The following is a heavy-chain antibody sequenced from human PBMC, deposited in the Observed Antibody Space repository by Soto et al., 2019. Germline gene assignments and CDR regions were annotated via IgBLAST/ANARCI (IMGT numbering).Heavy chain of an antibody. J-gene: IGHJ6*02. CDR2: ISSSGSTI. CDR3: ARILGGDYYGMDV. Sequence: EVQLVESGGGLVQPGGSLRLSCAASGFTFSSYEMNWVRQAPGKGLEWVSYISSSGSTIYYADSVKGRFTISRDNAKHSLYLQMNSLRAEDTAVYYCARILGGDYYGMDVWGQGTTVTVSS. D-gene: IGHD7-27*01. V-gene: IGHV3-48*03. CDR1: GFTFSSYE.